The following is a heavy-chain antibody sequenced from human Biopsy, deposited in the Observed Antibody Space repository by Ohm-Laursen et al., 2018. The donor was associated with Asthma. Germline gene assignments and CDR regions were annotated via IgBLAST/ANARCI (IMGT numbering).Heavy chain of an antibody. CDR2: INSNSGGT. J-gene: IGHJ6*02. Sequence: ASVKVSCNASGYTFTGYYMHWVRQAPGQGLEWMGRINSNSGGTNYAQKFQGRVTMTRDTSISTAYMELSRLRSDDTAVYYCARDPAPPQENIRYFDWPTNSALSYYYGMDVWGQGTTVTVSS. CDR3: ARDPAPPQENIRYFDWPTNSALSYYYGMDV. D-gene: IGHD3-9*01. V-gene: IGHV1-2*06. CDR1: GYTFTGYY.